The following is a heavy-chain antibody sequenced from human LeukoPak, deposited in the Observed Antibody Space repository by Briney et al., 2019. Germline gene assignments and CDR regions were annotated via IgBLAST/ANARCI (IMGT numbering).Heavy chain of an antibody. V-gene: IGHV1-18*01. CDR3: ARDRRYSSGWSSDY. D-gene: IGHD6-19*01. Sequence: GASVTVSCKASGYTFTSYGISWVRQAPGQGLEWMGWISAYNGNTNYAQKLQGRVTMTTDTSTSTAYMELKSLRSDDAAVYYCARDRRYSSGWSSDYWGQGTLVTVSS. CDR1: GYTFTSYG. J-gene: IGHJ4*02. CDR2: ISAYNGNT.